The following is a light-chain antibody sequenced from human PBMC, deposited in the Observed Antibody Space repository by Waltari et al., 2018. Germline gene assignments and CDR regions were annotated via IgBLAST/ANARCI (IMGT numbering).Light chain of an antibody. Sequence: DIVMTQTPLSLHITPGEPASISCRSSQSLLHSNGNTYLHWYLQKPGQSPQLLIYGGSNRASGVPDRFSGSGSGTDFTLKISKVEAEDVGVYYCVQAIAFPLTFGGGTKVEIK. CDR3: VQAIAFPLT. V-gene: IGKV2-40*01. CDR2: GGS. J-gene: IGKJ4*01. CDR1: QSLLHSNGNTY.